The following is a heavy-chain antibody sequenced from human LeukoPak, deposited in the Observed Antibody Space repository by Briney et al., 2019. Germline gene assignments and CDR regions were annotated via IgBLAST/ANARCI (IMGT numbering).Heavy chain of an antibody. V-gene: IGHV4-39*01. CDR1: GGSINSGTFY. J-gene: IGHJ4*02. D-gene: IGHD1-26*01. Sequence: SETLSLACTVSGGSINSGTFYWGWIRQPPGKGLEWIGSMYYDGSSYYNPSLKSRVTTSVDTSKNQFSLKLTSVTAADTAVYFCARRSDSGSDDGEDYFDYWGQGTLVTVSS. CDR3: ARRSDSGSDDGEDYFDY. CDR2: MYYDGSS.